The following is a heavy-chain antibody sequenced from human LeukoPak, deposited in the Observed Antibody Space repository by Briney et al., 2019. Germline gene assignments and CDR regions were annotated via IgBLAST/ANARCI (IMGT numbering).Heavy chain of an antibody. D-gene: IGHD3-22*01. CDR2: IYTSGST. CDR3: ARDLDYYYDSSGYFEFDY. V-gene: IGHV4-61*02. CDR1: GDSISSGDYY. J-gene: IGHJ4*02. Sequence: PSQTLSLTCTVSGDSISSGDYYWSWIRQPAGKGLEWIGSIYTSGSTNYNPSLKSRVSMSVDTSKNQFSLKLSSVTAADTAVYYCARDLDYYYDSSGYFEFDYWGQGTLVTVSS.